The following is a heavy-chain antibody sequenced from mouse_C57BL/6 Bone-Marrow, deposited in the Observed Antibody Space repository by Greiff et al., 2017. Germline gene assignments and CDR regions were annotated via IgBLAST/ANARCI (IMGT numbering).Heavy chain of an antibody. V-gene: IGHV1-53*01. CDR3: AGDSKGSYWYFDV. CDR2: INPSNGGT. CDR1: GYTFTSYW. Sequence: GTELVKPGASVKLSCKASGYTFTSYWMHWVKQRPGQGLEWIGNINPSNGGTNYNEKFKSKATLTVDKSSSTAYMQLSSLTSEDSAVYYCAGDSKGSYWYFDVWGTGTTVTVSS. J-gene: IGHJ1*03. D-gene: IGHD2-5*01.